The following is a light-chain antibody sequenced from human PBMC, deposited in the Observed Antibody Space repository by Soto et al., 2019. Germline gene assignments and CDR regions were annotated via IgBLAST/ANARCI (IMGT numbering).Light chain of an antibody. V-gene: IGKV2-30*02. Sequence: DVVMTQSPLSLLVTLGQPASISCRSSQRLVHTDGNTYLDWFQQRPVQSPRRLIYKVSNRDFGVPDRFRGSGSGTDFKLKISRVEAEDVGVYYFMQATNCPWTFGQGTKVEIK. J-gene: IGKJ1*01. CDR2: KVS. CDR1: QRLVHTDGNTY. CDR3: MQATNCPWT.